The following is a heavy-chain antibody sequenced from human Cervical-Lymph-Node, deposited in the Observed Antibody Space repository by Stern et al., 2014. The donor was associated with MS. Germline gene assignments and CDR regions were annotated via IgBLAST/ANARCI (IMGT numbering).Heavy chain of an antibody. J-gene: IGHJ4*02. D-gene: IGHD2-21*02. CDR1: GFTFSGNW. CDR2: VNSDGTST. V-gene: IGHV3-74*02. Sequence: EVQLVESGGGLVQPGGSLRLSCTASGFTFSGNWMNWVRQAPGKGLVWVSRVNSDGTSTNYADSVKGRFTISRDNAKNTLYLQMNSLKAEDTAVYYRVRGCDGDCNGIDCWGQGTLVTASS. CDR3: VRGCDGDCNGIDC.